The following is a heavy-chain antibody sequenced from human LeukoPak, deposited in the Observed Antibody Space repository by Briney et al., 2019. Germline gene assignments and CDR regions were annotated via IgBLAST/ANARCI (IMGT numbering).Heavy chain of an antibody. J-gene: IGHJ4*02. Sequence: PGGSLRLSCAASGFTFSSYAMSWVRQAPGKGLEWVSAISGSDGSTYYADSVKGRFTISRDNSKNSLYLQMNSLRTEDTALYYCAKDQYSGYDYAPFDYWGQGTLVTVSS. V-gene: IGHV3-23*01. CDR1: GFTFSSYA. CDR2: ISGSDGST. CDR3: AKDQYSGYDYAPFDY. D-gene: IGHD5-12*01.